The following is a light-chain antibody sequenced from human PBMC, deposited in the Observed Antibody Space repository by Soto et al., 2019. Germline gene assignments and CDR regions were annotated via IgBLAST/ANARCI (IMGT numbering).Light chain of an antibody. CDR1: ESVSSN. J-gene: IGKJ4*01. V-gene: IGKV3-15*01. Sequence: EIVMTQSPATLSVSPGERATLSCRASESVSSNLAWYQQKPGQAPRLLIYGASTRATGIPARISGSGSGTDFTLTISSLEPEDFAIYYCQQYNNWPPLTFGGGTKVDI. CDR3: QQYNNWPPLT. CDR2: GAS.